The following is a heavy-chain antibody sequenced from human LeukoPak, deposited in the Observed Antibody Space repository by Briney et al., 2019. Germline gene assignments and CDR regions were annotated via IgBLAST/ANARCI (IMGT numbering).Heavy chain of an antibody. CDR1: GGSISSSNW. J-gene: IGHJ5*02. CDR3: ARGPMYYDFWSGYYTKWFDP. D-gene: IGHD3-3*01. V-gene: IGHV4-4*02. CDR2: IYHSGST. Sequence: PSGTLSLTCAVSGGSISSSNWWSWVRQPPGKGLEWIGEIYHSGSTNYNPSLKSRVTISVDTSKNQFSLKLSSVTAADTAVYYCARGPMYYDFWSGYYTKWFDPWGQGTLVTVSS.